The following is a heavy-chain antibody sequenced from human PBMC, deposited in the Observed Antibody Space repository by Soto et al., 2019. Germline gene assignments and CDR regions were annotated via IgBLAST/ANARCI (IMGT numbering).Heavy chain of an antibody. D-gene: IGHD6-19*01. CDR3: VCPYSSGWYGSRVQGADY. CDR2: ISSSSSYI. J-gene: IGHJ4*02. V-gene: IGHV3-21*01. Sequence: LRLSCAASGFTFSSYSMNWVRQAPGKGLEWVSSISSSSSYIYYADSVKGRFTISRDNAKNSLYLQMNSLRAEDTAVYYCVCPYSSGWYGSRVQGADYWGQGTLVTVSS. CDR1: GFTFSSYS.